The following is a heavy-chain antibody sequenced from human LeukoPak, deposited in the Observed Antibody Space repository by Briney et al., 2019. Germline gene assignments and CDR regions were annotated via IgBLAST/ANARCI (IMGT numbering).Heavy chain of an antibody. Sequence: GGSLRLSCAASGFTFSSYAMSWVRQAPGKGLEWVSAISGSGGSTYYADSVKGRFTISRDNSKNTLYLQMNSLRAEDTAVYYCAREGKIYYDSSGYYFHRHFDYWGQGTLVTVSS. D-gene: IGHD3-22*01. CDR1: GFTFSSYA. CDR3: AREGKIYYDSSGYYFHRHFDY. V-gene: IGHV3-23*01. CDR2: ISGSGGST. J-gene: IGHJ4*02.